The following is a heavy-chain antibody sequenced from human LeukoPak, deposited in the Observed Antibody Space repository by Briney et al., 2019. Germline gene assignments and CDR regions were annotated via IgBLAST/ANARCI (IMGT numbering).Heavy chain of an antibody. J-gene: IGHJ3*02. Sequence: PGESLRLSCAASGFTFRSYWMHWVRLPPGKGLVWVSRIKSDGSSTSYADFVKGRFTISRDNAKNTLYLQMNSLRAEDTAVYYCARGDPTVTTTGSGGLDIWGQGTMVTVSS. CDR3: ARGDPTVTTTGSGGLDI. D-gene: IGHD4-17*01. V-gene: IGHV3-74*01. CDR1: GFTFRSYW. CDR2: IKSDGSST.